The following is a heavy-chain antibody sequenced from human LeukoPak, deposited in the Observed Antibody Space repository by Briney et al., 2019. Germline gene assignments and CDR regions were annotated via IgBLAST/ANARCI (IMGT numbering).Heavy chain of an antibody. CDR3: AKDRGYSHGFDY. CDR2: ISYDGRNK. Sequence: GRSLTLSCAASGFTFSSYGMHWVRQAPGKGLEWVAAISYDGRNKEYVDSVKGRFTISRDNSKNTLYLQMNSLRAEDTAVYNCAKDRGYSHGFDYWGQGTLVTVSS. V-gene: IGHV3-30*18. D-gene: IGHD5-18*01. CDR1: GFTFSSYG. J-gene: IGHJ4*02.